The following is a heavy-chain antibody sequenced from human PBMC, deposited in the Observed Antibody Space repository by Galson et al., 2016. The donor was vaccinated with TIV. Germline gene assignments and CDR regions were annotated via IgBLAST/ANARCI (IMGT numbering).Heavy chain of an antibody. Sequence: SVKVSCKASGGSFMNYAVSWVRQAPGQGLEWMGRIIPIFGTGNYAQKFQGRVTITADIFASTAYMELSSLTSDDTAVYYCAGPPTFGNVYHDSMDVWGKGTAVTVSS. J-gene: IGHJ6*03. CDR2: IIPIFGTG. CDR1: GGSFMNYA. D-gene: IGHD1-14*01. CDR3: AGPPTFGNVYHDSMDV. V-gene: IGHV1-69*06.